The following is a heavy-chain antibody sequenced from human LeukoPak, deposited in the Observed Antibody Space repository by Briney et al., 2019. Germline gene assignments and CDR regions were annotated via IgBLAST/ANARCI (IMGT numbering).Heavy chain of an antibody. CDR2: ISGSDAGT. D-gene: IGHD1-26*01. J-gene: IGHJ4*02. Sequence: GGSLRLSCTASGFTFSTYAMTWVRQTPGKGLEWVSAISGSDAGTYYADSVKGRFAISRDNSKNMLYLQMNSLRAADTAVYYCAKVEWELGYYFDYWGQGTLVTVSS. CDR1: GFTFSTYA. CDR3: AKVEWELGYYFDY. V-gene: IGHV3-23*01.